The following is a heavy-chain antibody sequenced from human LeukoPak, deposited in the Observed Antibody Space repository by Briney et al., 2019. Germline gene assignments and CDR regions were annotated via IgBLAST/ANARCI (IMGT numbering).Heavy chain of an antibody. CDR1: GYTFTSYY. Sequence: ASVKVSCKASGYTFTSYYIHWVRQAPGQGLEWMGLINPTDDSTSYAQKFQGRVSVTRDTSTSTVYMELSSLRSEDTAVYYCAREGDGYKKFDYWAQGILVTVSS. CDR2: INPTDDST. J-gene: IGHJ4*02. CDR3: AREGDGYKKFDY. V-gene: IGHV1-46*01. D-gene: IGHD5-24*01.